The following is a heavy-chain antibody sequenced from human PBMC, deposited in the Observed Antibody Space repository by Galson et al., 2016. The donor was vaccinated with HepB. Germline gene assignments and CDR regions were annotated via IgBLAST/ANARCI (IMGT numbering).Heavy chain of an antibody. J-gene: IGHJ4*02. D-gene: IGHD1-26*01. Sequence: SLRLSCAASGFSISSYAMRWVRQAPGKGLEWVSSINVNGETTYYAASVKGRFTISRDNSKNTLYLQMSSLRVEDAAIYLCAGGTAWHHFNFRGQGSLVIVSS. CDR3: AGGTAWHHFNF. CDR1: GFSISSYA. V-gene: IGHV3-23*01. CDR2: INVNGETT.